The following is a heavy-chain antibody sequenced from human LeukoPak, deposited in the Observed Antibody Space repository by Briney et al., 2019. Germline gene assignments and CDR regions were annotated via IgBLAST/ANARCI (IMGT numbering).Heavy chain of an antibody. V-gene: IGHV3-21*05. D-gene: IGHD3-9*01. Sequence: PGGSLRLSCAASGFTFSTYTMNWVRQAPGKGLEWISFIRSSSSDISYADSVKGRFTISRDNAKNSLYLQMNSLRVEDTALYYCVRDLDWAFDYWGQGTLVTVSS. CDR3: VRDLDWAFDY. CDR1: GFTFSTYT. CDR2: IRSSSSDI. J-gene: IGHJ4*02.